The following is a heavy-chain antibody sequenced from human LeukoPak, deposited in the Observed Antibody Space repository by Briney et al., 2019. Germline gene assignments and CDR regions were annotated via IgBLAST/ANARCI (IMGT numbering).Heavy chain of an antibody. V-gene: IGHV4-61*08. CDR1: GVSVGSAGFY. CDR2: MYYSGNS. CDR3: ARSQSQSGSYRYYFTY. J-gene: IGHJ4*02. Sequence: SETLSLTCSVSGVSVGSAGFYWTWIRQPPGKGLEWIGYMYYSGNSNYNPFLKSRVTMSLDPSKNRFSLKLSSVTAADTAVYYCARSQSQSGSYRYYFTYWGQGTLVTVSS. D-gene: IGHD1-26*01.